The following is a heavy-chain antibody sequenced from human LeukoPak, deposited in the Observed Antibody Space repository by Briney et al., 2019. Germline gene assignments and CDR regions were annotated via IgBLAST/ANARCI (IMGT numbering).Heavy chain of an antibody. CDR2: IYYSGST. D-gene: IGHD5-24*01. Sequence: SETLSLTCTVSGGSISSYYWSWIRQPPGKGLEWIGYIYYSGSTNYNPSLKSRVTISVDTSKNQFSLKLSSVTAADTAVYYCARAVEMATIIDYWGQGTLVTVSS. CDR1: GGSISSYY. J-gene: IGHJ4*02. CDR3: ARAVEMATIIDY. V-gene: IGHV4-59*01.